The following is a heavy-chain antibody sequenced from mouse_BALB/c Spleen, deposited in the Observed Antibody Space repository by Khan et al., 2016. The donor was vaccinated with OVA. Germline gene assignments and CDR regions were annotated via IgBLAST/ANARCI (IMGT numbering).Heavy chain of an antibody. J-gene: IGHJ4*01. CDR2: IWGDGIT. CDR1: GFSLTGYG. Sequence: VQLQESGPGLVAPSQSLSITCTVSGFSLTGYGVNWVRQPPGKGLDWLGIIWGDGITDYNSALKSRLNIIKDNSKSQVVLKMMSMQTDDTAGYYCDRGRYYGNYYDMDYWGQGTSVTVSS. D-gene: IGHD2-1*01. V-gene: IGHV2-6-7*01. CDR3: DRGRYYGNYYDMDY.